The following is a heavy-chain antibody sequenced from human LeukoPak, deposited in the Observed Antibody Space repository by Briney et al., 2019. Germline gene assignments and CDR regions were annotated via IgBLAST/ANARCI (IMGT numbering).Heavy chain of an antibody. V-gene: IGHV1-69*05. CDR1: GGTFSSYA. D-gene: IGHD2-2*01. J-gene: IGHJ6*03. CDR3: ASGVVVPAAQYYYYYMDV. CDR2: IIPIFGTA. Sequence: ASVKVSCKASGGTFSSYAISWVRQAPGQGLEWMGGIIPIFGTANYAQKFQGRVTLTTDESTSTAYMELSSLRSEDTAVYYCASGVVVPAAQYYYYYMDVGGKGTTVTVSS.